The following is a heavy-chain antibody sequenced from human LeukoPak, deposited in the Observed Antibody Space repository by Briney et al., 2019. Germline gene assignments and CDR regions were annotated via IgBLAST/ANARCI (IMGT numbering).Heavy chain of an antibody. CDR3: ARDWLELRYVGDPLDY. CDR1: GFTFSKYA. CDR2: VNDRGTGT. J-gene: IGHJ4*02. Sequence: PGGSLRLSCAASGFTFSKYAMSWVRQAPGKGLEWVSTVNDRGTGTYYADSVKGRFTISRDNAKNSLYLQMNSLRAEDTAVYYCARDWLELRYVGDPLDYWGQGTLVTVSS. D-gene: IGHD3-9*01. V-gene: IGHV3-23*01.